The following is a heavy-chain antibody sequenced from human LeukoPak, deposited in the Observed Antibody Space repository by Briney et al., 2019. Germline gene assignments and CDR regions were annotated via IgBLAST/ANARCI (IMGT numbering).Heavy chain of an antibody. J-gene: IGHJ5*02. CDR1: GYSFTSYW. V-gene: IGHV5-51*01. D-gene: IGHD6-19*01. Sequence: GESLKISCKGSGYSFTSYWIGWVRQMPGKGLEWMGIIYPVDSDTRYSPSFQGQVTISADKSITTAYLQWSSLKASDTAMYYCARHYSSGWYGDWFDPWGQGTLVTVSS. CDR3: ARHYSSGWYGDWFDP. CDR2: IYPVDSDT.